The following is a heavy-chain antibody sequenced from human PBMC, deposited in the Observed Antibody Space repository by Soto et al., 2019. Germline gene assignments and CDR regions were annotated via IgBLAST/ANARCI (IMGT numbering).Heavy chain of an antibody. CDR2: INPNSGGT. D-gene: IGHD2-15*01. Sequence: ASVKVSCKASGYTFTGYYMHWVRQAPGQGLEWMGWINPNSGGTNYAQKFQGWVTMTRGTSISTAYMELSRLRSDDTAVYYCARGGCSGGSCYWFDPWGQGTLVTVSS. J-gene: IGHJ5*02. CDR1: GYTFTGYY. V-gene: IGHV1-2*04. CDR3: ARGGCSGGSCYWFDP.